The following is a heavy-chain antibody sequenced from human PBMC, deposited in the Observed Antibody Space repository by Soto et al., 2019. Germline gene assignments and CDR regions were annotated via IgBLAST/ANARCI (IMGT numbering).Heavy chain of an antibody. J-gene: IGHJ4*02. D-gene: IGHD3-22*01. CDR2: INHSGST. Sequence: PSETLSLTCAVYGGSFSGYYWSWIRQPPGKGLEWIGEINHSGSTNYNPSLKSRVTISVDTSKNQFSLKLSSVTAADTAVYYCARIDYYDSSGYLDYWGQGTLVTVSS. CDR3: ARIDYYDSSGYLDY. V-gene: IGHV4-34*01. CDR1: GGSFSGYY.